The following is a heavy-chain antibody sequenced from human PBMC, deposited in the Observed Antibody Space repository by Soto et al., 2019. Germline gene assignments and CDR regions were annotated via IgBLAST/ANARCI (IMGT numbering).Heavy chain of an antibody. CDR2: IYYSGST. Sequence: PSETLSLTCTVSGGSISSSSYXWGWIRQPPGKGLEWIGSIYYSGSTYYNPSLKSRVTISVDTSKNQFSLKLSSVTAADTAVYYCASLLSIAARQDYYYGMDVWGQGTTVTVSS. D-gene: IGHD6-6*01. V-gene: IGHV4-39*01. J-gene: IGHJ6*02. CDR1: GGSISSSSYX. CDR3: ASLLSIAARQDYYYGMDV.